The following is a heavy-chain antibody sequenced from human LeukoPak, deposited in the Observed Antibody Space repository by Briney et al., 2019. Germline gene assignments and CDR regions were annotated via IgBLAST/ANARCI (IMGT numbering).Heavy chain of an antibody. V-gene: IGHV4-31*03. CDR1: GGPISSGGFS. J-gene: IGHJ4*02. Sequence: TSETLSLTCTVSGGPISSGGFSWSWIRQHPGKGLEWIGYIYYTGSTYYNPSLKSRVTISRDASKNQFSLKLNSVTAADTAMYYCARDDDYWGQGTLVTVSS. CDR3: ARDDDY. CDR2: IYYTGST.